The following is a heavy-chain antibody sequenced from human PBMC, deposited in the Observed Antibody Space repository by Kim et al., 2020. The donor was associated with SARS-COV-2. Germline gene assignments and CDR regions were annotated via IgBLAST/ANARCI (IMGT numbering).Heavy chain of an antibody. CDR3: GRDLSGMSGY. V-gene: IGHV3-74*01. D-gene: IGHD1-26*01. Sequence: GGSLRLSCEASGFIFRSFWMHWVRQVPGEGLVWVARISDDGRTTDYADSVKGRFAISRDDARNTLFLQMNSLRGDDTAVYYCGRDLSGMSGYWGQGTLVT. CDR2: ISDDGRTT. J-gene: IGHJ4*02. CDR1: GFIFRSFW.